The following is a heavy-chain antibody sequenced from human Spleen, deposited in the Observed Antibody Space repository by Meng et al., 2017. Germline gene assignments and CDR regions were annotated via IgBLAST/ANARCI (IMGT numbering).Heavy chain of an antibody. Sequence: QESGPGLVEPAETLSLTCTVSGGSISSSSDSWGWVRQPPGKGLEWIGGIYYSGKTSYNPSLKSRITISVDTSKTQFSLKVNSVTAADSAVYYCARGPTTMAHDFDYWGQGTLVTVSS. V-gene: IGHV4-39*07. CDR2: IYYSGKT. CDR3: ARGPTTMAHDFDY. CDR1: GGSISSSSDS. J-gene: IGHJ4*02. D-gene: IGHD4-11*01.